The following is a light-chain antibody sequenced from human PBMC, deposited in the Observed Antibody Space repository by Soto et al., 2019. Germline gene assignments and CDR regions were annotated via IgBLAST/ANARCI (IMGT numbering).Light chain of an antibody. Sequence: QSVLTQPASVSGSPGQSITISCTGTSSDVGGYNYVSWNQKHPRKANKLIINDDRNRPSGVSNRFSGSKSGNTASLTISGLQAEDEADYYCSSYTSSSTDVFGTVTKVTVL. CDR3: SSYTSSSTDV. CDR1: SSDVGGYNY. V-gene: IGLV2-14*01. CDR2: DDR. J-gene: IGLJ1*01.